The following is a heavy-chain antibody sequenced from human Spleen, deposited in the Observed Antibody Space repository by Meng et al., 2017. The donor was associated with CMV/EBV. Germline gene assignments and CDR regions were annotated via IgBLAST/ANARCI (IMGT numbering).Heavy chain of an antibody. V-gene: IGHV3-30*04. D-gene: IGHD6-13*01. Sequence: FTFSSYAMHWVRQAPGKGLEWVAVISYDGSHKYYADSVKGRFTISRDNSKNTLYLQMNSLRAEDTAVYYCARDSIDSSSWYSNYFDYWGQGTLVTVSS. CDR1: FTFSSYA. J-gene: IGHJ4*02. CDR2: ISYDGSHK. CDR3: ARDSIDSSSWYSNYFDY.